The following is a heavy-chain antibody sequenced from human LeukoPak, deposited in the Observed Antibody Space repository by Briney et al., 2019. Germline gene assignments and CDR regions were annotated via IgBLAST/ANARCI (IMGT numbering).Heavy chain of an antibody. CDR1: GGSISSSSYY. Sequence: PSETLSLTCTVSGGSISSSSYYWGWIRQPPGKGLEWIGSIYYSGSTYYNPSLKSRVTISVDTSKNQFSLKLSSVTAADTAVYYCAHYIVVVPAALGGDAFDIWGQGTMVTVSS. V-gene: IGHV4-39*01. CDR3: AHYIVVVPAALGGDAFDI. J-gene: IGHJ3*02. CDR2: IYYSGST. D-gene: IGHD2-2*01.